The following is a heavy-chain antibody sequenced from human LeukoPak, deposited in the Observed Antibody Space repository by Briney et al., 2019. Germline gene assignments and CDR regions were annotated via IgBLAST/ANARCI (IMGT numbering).Heavy chain of an antibody. J-gene: IGHJ4*02. CDR1: GFTFSSYA. V-gene: IGHV3-30*04. D-gene: IGHD4-17*01. CDR2: ISYDGSNK. Sequence: GGSLRLSCAASGFTFSSYAMHWVRQAPGKGLEWVAVISYDGSNKYYADSVKGRFTISRDNSKNTLYLQMNSLRAEDTAVYYCASAAEDYGLSNFDYWGQGTLVTVPS. CDR3: ASAAEDYGLSNFDY.